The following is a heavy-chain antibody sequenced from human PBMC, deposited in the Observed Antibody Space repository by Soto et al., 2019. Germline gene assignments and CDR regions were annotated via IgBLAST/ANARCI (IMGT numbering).Heavy chain of an antibody. V-gene: IGHV3-30-3*01. Sequence: GGSLRLSCGASGFTVSSYAMHWVSQAPGKGLEWVAVISYDGSNKYYADSVKGRFTISRDNSKNTLYLQMNSLRAEDTAVYYCARPREWLRLSGWFDPWGQGTRVTGSA. CDR1: GFTVSSYA. CDR2: ISYDGSNK. D-gene: IGHD5-12*01. CDR3: ARPREWLRLSGWFDP. J-gene: IGHJ5*02.